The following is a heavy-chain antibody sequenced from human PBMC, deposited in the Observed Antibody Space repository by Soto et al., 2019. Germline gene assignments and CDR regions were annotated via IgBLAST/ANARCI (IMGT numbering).Heavy chain of an antibody. Sequence: GASVKVSCKASGYTFTIYAMHWVRQAPGQRLEWMGWINAGNGNTKYSQKFQGRVTISRDTSASTAYMELSGLRAENTAVYYCARDLPVDTAMDVVSRADYWGQGTLVTVSS. CDR1: GYTFTIYA. CDR2: INAGNGNT. CDR3: ARDLPVDTAMDVVSRADY. J-gene: IGHJ4*02. D-gene: IGHD5-18*01. V-gene: IGHV1-3*01.